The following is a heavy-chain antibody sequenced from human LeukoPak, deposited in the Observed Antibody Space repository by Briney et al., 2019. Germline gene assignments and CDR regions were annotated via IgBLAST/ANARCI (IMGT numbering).Heavy chain of an antibody. V-gene: IGHV4-34*01. Sequence: PSETLSLTCAVYGGSFSGYYWSWIRQPPGKGLEWIGEINHSGSTNYNPSLKSRVTISVDTSKNQFSLKLSSVTAADTAVYYCARLNYDLWSGYLRPDYYYYGMDVWGQGTTVTVSS. CDR1: GGSFSGYY. CDR2: INHSGST. D-gene: IGHD3-3*01. CDR3: ARLNYDLWSGYLRPDYYYYGMDV. J-gene: IGHJ6*02.